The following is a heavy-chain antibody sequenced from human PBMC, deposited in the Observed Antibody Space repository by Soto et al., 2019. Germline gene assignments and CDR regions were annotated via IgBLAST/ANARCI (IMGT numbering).Heavy chain of an antibody. Sequence: SVKVSCKASGGTFSSYTISWVRQAPGQGLEWMGRIIPILGIANYAQKFQGRVTMTRDTSTSTVYMELSSLRSEDTAVYYCARSIVVVTALDYWGQGTLVTVSS. V-gene: IGHV1-69*02. CDR1: GGTFSSYT. CDR3: ARSIVVVTALDY. CDR2: IIPILGIA. D-gene: IGHD2-21*02. J-gene: IGHJ4*02.